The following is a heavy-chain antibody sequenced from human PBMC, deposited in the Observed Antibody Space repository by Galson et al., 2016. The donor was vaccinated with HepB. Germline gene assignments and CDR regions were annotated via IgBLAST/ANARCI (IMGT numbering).Heavy chain of an antibody. D-gene: IGHD3-22*01. CDR2: INPSGGYR. CDR1: GYSFTNNF. Sequence: QSGAEVKKPGESLKVSCKASGYSFTNNFMHWVRQAPGQGLEWMGVINPSGGYRNYTQKFQGRVTMTRDTSTSTVYMELSSLRSEDTALYYCARGGDSSGYYDISHFDYWGQGALVTVSS. CDR3: ARGGDSSGYYDISHFDY. V-gene: IGHV1-46*01. J-gene: IGHJ4*02.